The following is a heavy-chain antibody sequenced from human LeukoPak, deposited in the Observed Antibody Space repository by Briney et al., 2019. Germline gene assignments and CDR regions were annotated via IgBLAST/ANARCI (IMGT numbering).Heavy chain of an antibody. CDR1: GGSISSGGYY. J-gene: IGHJ1*01. V-gene: IGHV4-31*03. Sequence: SETLSLTCTVSGGSISSGGYYWSWIRQHPGKGLEWIGYIYYSGSTYYNPSLKSRVTISVDTSKNKFSLKLSSVTAADTAVYYCARDRPISSSRSPLIQHWGQGTLVTVSS. CDR3: ARDRPISSSRSPLIQH. CDR2: IYYSGST. D-gene: IGHD6-13*01.